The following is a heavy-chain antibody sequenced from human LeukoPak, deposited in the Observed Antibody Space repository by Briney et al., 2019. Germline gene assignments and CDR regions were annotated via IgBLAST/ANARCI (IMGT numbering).Heavy chain of an antibody. D-gene: IGHD1-26*01. J-gene: IGHJ3*02. V-gene: IGHV4-30-4*01. Sequence: PSHTLSLPCTVSCRSISSGVSYWRGIRQPPGKGLEWIVYIYYSGSTYHNPSLKSRVTISVDTSKNQFSLKLSPVTAADTAVYYCARDPRGEWELKGDAFAIW. CDR2: IYYSGST. CDR1: CRSISSGVSY. CDR3: ARDPRGEWELKGDAFAI.